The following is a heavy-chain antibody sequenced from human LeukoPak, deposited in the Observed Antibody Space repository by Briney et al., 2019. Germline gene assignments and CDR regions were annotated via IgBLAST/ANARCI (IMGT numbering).Heavy chain of an antibody. CDR3: ARDAGWLVLSYYFDY. D-gene: IGHD6-19*01. V-gene: IGHV1-3*03. CDR2: IDAGNGRT. Sequence: ASVKVSCKASGYDFTKYAVQWVRQAPGQRLEWMGWIDAGNGRTKYSQDFQGRVTITRNTSISTAYMELSSLRSEDTAVYYCARDAGWLVLSYYFDYWGQGTLVTVSS. J-gene: IGHJ4*02. CDR1: GYDFTKYA.